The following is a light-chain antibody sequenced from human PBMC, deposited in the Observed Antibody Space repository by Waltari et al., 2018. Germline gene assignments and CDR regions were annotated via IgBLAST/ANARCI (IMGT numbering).Light chain of an antibody. Sequence: QAVLTQPSSLSASPGASASLTCTLRSGINVANYWLHWYQQKPGIPPQYLLRYKSESDTPQGSGVPSRFSGSKDASANSGILLISGLQSEDEADYYCMIWHSSTWVFGGGTKLTVL. J-gene: IGLJ3*02. V-gene: IGLV5-45*02. CDR2: YKSESDT. CDR1: SGINVANYW. CDR3: MIWHSSTWV.